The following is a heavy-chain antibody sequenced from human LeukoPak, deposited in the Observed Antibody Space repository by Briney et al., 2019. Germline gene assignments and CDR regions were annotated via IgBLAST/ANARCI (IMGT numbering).Heavy chain of an antibody. V-gene: IGHV1-2*02. Sequence: ASVKVSCKASGYTFTGYYMHWLRQAPGQGLEWMGWINPNSGGTNYAQKFQGRVTMTRDTSISTAYTELSRLRSDDTAVYYCAREYYDFWSGYYSGINYFDYWGQGTLVTVSS. CDR3: AREYYDFWSGYYSGINYFDY. J-gene: IGHJ4*02. CDR1: GYTFTGYY. D-gene: IGHD3-3*01. CDR2: INPNSGGT.